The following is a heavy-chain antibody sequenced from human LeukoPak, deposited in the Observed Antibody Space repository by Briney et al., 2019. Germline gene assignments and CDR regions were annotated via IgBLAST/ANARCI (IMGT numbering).Heavy chain of an antibody. CDR1: GFTFSSYA. J-gene: IGHJ4*02. CDR3: ARVIMGSSYPFDY. CDR2: ISYDGSNK. D-gene: IGHD6-6*01. Sequence: GGSLRLSCAASGFTFSSYAMHWVRQAAGKGLEWVTVISYDGSNKYYADSVKGRFTISRDNSKNTLYLQMNSLRAEDTAVYYCARVIMGSSYPFDYWGQGTLVTVSS. V-gene: IGHV3-30*04.